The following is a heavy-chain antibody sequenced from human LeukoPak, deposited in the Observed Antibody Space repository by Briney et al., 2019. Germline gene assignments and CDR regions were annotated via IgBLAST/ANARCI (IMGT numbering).Heavy chain of an antibody. D-gene: IGHD2-2*01. CDR3: ARDRDQLLAYYYGMDV. V-gene: IGHV3-21*01. J-gene: IGHJ6*02. CDR2: ISSSSSYI. Sequence: GGSLRLSCAASGFTFSSYTMNWVRQAPGKGLEWVSSISSSSSYIYYADSVKGRFTISRYNAKNSLYLQVNSLRAEDTAVYYCARDRDQLLAYYYGMDVWGQGTTVTVSS. CDR1: GFTFSSYT.